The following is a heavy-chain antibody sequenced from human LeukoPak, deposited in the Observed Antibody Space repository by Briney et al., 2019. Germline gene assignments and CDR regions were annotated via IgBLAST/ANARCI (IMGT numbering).Heavy chain of an antibody. CDR3: ARVIDSSGWYSPDYYYYMDV. J-gene: IGHJ6*03. Sequence: SETLSLTCTVSGGSIRGYYWSWIRQPPGKGLEWIAYISDSGSTNYSPSLNSRVSISLDTSKNQFSLKLSSVTAADTAVYYCARVIDSSGWYSPDYYYYMDVWGKGTTVTISS. V-gene: IGHV4-59*13. D-gene: IGHD6-19*01. CDR2: ISDSGST. CDR1: GGSIRGYY.